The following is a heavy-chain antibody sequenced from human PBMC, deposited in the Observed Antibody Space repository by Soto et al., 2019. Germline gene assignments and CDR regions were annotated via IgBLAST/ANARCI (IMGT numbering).Heavy chain of an antibody. CDR2: SRDKVHSHTT. Sequence: EVQLAESGGGLVQPGGSLRLSCAASGFTFSDHYMDWVRQAPGKGLEWVGRSRDKVHSHTTEYAASVKGRFTISRGDSENSLYPKVNGLNTEDKAVYYWARGVVSTGYFDYWGQGTLVTVSS. V-gene: IGHV3-72*01. J-gene: IGHJ4*02. D-gene: IGHD2-15*01. CDR1: GFTFSDHY. CDR3: ARGVVSTGYFDY.